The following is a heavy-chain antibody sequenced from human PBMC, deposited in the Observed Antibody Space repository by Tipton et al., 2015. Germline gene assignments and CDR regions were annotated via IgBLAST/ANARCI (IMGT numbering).Heavy chain of an antibody. V-gene: IGHV3-7*01. CDR3: ARDVNGGYFDM. CDR2: IKHDGTEK. D-gene: IGHD2/OR15-2a*01. CDR1: GFAFSSYW. J-gene: IGHJ3*02. Sequence: GSLRLSCAASGFAFSSYWMSWVRRAPGQGLEWVGQIKHDGTEKWYLDSMEGRFTISRDNAKNSLYLQMTSLRVDDTAVYYCARDVNGGYFDMWGQGTTVTVSP.